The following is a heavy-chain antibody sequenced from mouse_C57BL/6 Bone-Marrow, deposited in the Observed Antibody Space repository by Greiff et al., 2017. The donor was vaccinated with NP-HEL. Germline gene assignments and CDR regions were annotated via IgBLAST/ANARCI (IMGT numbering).Heavy chain of an antibody. CDR1: GYTFTDYY. Sequence: VQLQQSGPVLVKPGASVKMSCKASGYTFTDYYMNWVKQSHGKSLEWIGVINPYNGGTSYTQKFKGKATLTVDKSSSTAYMELNSLTSEDSAIYYCARGGYGNYLAWFAYWCQGTLVTVAA. V-gene: IGHV1-19*01. CDR2: INPYNGGT. D-gene: IGHD2-1*01. CDR3: ARGGYGNYLAWFAY. J-gene: IGHJ3*01.